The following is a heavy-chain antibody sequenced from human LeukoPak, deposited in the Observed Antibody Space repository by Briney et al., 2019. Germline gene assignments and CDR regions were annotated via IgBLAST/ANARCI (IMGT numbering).Heavy chain of an antibody. CDR3: ARGRVGAYGSGSYYRY. D-gene: IGHD3-10*01. Sequence: SETLSLTCTVSGGSISSNNFYGGLIRQPPGKGLEWIGSIYSGGSTFYNPSLKSRVTLSVDTSKNQFSLKLSSVTAADTAVYYCARGRVGAYGSGSYYRYWGQGTLVTVSS. V-gene: IGHV4-39*01. CDR2: IYSGGST. J-gene: IGHJ4*02. CDR1: GGSISSNNFY.